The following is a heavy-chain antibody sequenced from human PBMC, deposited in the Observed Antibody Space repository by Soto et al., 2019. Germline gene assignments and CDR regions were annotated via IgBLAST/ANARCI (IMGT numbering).Heavy chain of an antibody. CDR1: GGTFSSYA. D-gene: IGHD6-6*01. V-gene: IGHV1-69*13. CDR2: IIPIFGTA. CDR3: ARAVGIAARTFDY. Sequence: ASVKVSCKASGGTFSSYAISWVRQAPGQGLEWMGGIIPIFGTANYAQKFQGRVTITADESTSTAYMELSSLRSEDTAVYYCARAVGIAARTFDYWGQGTLVTVSS. J-gene: IGHJ4*02.